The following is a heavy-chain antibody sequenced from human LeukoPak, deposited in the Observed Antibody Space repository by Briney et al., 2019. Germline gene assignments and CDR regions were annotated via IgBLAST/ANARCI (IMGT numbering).Heavy chain of an antibody. J-gene: IGHJ4*02. Sequence: GGSLRLSCAASGFTFSSYAMSWVRQAPGKGLEWVSAISGSGGSTYYADSVKGRFTISRDNSKNTLYLQMNSLRAEDTAVYYRAKDAYYDSSGYYYPFDYWGQGTLVTVSS. CDR1: GFTFSSYA. D-gene: IGHD3-22*01. CDR2: ISGSGGST. CDR3: AKDAYYDSSGYYYPFDY. V-gene: IGHV3-23*01.